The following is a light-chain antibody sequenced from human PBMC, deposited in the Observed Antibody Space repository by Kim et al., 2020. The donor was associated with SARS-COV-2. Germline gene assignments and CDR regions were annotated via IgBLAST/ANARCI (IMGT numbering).Light chain of an antibody. V-gene: IGKV1-17*03. CDR3: LQHDSYPLT. J-gene: IGKJ4*01. CDR1: HGISNY. Sequence: ASVGDRVTITRRGSHGISNYGAWFQQKPEKGPMRLIYAASSLQSGVPSKFSGSGSGTEFTLTISSLQPEDFATYYCLQHDSYPLTFGGGTKVDI. CDR2: AAS.